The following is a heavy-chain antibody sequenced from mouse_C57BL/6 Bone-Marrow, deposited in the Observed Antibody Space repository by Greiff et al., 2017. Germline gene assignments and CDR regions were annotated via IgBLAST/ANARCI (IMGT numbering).Heavy chain of an antibody. V-gene: IGHV1-4*01. J-gene: IGHJ4*01. CDR2: INPSSGYT. Sequence: QVQLQQSGAELARPGASVKMSCKASGYTFTSYTMHWVKQRPGPGLEWIGYINPSSGYTKYNQKFKDKATLTADKSSSTAYMQLSSLTSEDSAVYYCAKTAQAPYYYAMDYWGRGTSVTVSS. CDR3: AKTAQAPYYYAMDY. CDR1: GYTFTSYT. D-gene: IGHD3-2*02.